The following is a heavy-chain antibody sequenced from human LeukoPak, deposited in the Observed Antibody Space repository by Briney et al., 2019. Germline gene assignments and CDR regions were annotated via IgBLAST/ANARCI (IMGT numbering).Heavy chain of an antibody. J-gene: IGHJ2*01. D-gene: IGHD3-16*01. V-gene: IGHV3-21*01. CDR2: ISSSSSYI. CDR1: GFTFSSYD. Sequence: GGSLRLSCAASGFTFSSYDLNWVRQAPGKGLEWVSFISSSSSYIYYADSTKGRSTISRDNAKNSLYLQMNSLRAEDTAVYYCARVSGDEITGYFDLWGRGTLVTVSS. CDR3: ARVSGDEITGYFDL.